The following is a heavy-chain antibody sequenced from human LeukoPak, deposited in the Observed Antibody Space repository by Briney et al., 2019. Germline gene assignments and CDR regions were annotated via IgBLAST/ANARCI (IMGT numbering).Heavy chain of an antibody. CDR2: ISAYNGNP. J-gene: IGHJ4*02. D-gene: IGHD3-22*01. Sequence: ASVKVSCKASGCTFTNFGISWVRQAPGQGLEWMGWISAYNGNPTYAQKLQGRVTVTTDTSTTTAYMELRSLTSDDTAVYFCARAGQGYYYDTSAYYYDYWGQGTLVTVSS. CDR3: ARAGQGYYYDTSAYYYDY. V-gene: IGHV1-18*01. CDR1: GCTFTNFG.